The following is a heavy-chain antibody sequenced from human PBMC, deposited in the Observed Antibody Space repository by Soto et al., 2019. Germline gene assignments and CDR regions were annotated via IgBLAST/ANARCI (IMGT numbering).Heavy chain of an antibody. Sequence: ASVKVSCKSSGYTSTGYYIHWVRQAPGQGLEWVGIINPSGGSTHYAQNFQGRVTMTRDTSTSTVYMELSSLRSDDTAVYFCARYDSRGYYSFDYWGQGTPVTVSS. D-gene: IGHD3-22*01. CDR3: ARYDSRGYYSFDY. J-gene: IGHJ4*02. CDR1: GYTSTGYY. V-gene: IGHV1-46*03. CDR2: INPSGGST.